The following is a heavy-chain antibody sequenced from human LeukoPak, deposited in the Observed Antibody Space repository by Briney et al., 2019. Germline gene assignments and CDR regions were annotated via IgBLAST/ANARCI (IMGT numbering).Heavy chain of an antibody. J-gene: IGHJ4*02. Sequence: GGSLRLSCAASGFTFSSYSMNWVRQAPGKGLEWVSYISSSGSTIYYADSVKGRFTISRDNAKNSLYLQMNSLRAEDTAVYYCARVPNCSGGSCYPDYFDYWGQGTLVTVSS. CDR2: ISSSGSTI. CDR3: ARVPNCSGGSCYPDYFDY. CDR1: GFTFSSYS. D-gene: IGHD2-15*01. V-gene: IGHV3-48*04.